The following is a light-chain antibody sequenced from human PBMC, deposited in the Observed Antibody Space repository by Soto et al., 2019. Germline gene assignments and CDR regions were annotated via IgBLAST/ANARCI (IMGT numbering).Light chain of an antibody. CDR1: QSVTNNQ. Sequence: ELVMTQSPGTLSLSPGERATLSCRASQSVTNNQLAWFRQKPGQAPRLLIWGDSNRATGIPDRFSGSGSGTDLTLTISRLEPEDFVMFYCYKYGSTPPTCGQGTKVDIK. J-gene: IGKJ1*01. CDR3: YKYGSTPPT. CDR2: GDS. V-gene: IGKV3-20*01.